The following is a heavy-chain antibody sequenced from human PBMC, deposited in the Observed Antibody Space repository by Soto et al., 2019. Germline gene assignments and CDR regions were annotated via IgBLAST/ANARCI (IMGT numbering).Heavy chain of an antibody. CDR3: ANIPPSVNGRGSGV. Sequence: EVQVLESGGGLIQPGGSLRLSCVASGFTFSSYAMNWVRQAPGKGLEWVSGISLSGDKTDYADSVKGRFAISRDNSKNTLYLQLSGLTAEDTALYYCANIPPSVNGRGSGVWGQGTLVTVSS. CDR1: GFTFSSYA. J-gene: IGHJ4*02. D-gene: IGHD2-21*01. CDR2: ISLSGDKT. V-gene: IGHV3-23*01.